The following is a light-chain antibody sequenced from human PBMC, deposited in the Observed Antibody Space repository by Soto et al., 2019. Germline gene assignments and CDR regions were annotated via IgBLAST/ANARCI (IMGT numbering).Light chain of an antibody. CDR3: MQASQLRT. CDR2: QIS. Sequence: IVLTQTPLSSPVTLGQPASFSCRSSESLRHKDGNTYLSWLHQRPGQPPRLLIYQISERLSGVPDRLSGSGAGTNFTLKISRVEAEDIGIFYCMQASQLRTFGQGTRVDIK. J-gene: IGKJ1*01. V-gene: IGKV2-24*01. CDR1: ESLRHKDGNTY.